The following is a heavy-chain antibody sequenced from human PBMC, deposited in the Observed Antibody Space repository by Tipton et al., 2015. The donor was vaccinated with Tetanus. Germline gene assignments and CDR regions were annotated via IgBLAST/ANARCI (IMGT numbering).Heavy chain of an antibody. J-gene: IGHJ4*02. CDR1: GGSSSSFY. CDR2: INQRGT. V-gene: IGHV4-34*01. D-gene: IGHD3-9*01. CDR3: ARHSSLKALNY. Sequence: LRLSCAVYGGSSSSFYWSWIRQPQGGGLEWIGEINQRGTSYNPSLKSRATISVDTSTNQFSLELSSVTAADTAVYYCARHSSLKALNYWGQGTLVTASS.